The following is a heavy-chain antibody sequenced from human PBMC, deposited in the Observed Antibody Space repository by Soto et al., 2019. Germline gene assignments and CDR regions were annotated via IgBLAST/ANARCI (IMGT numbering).Heavy chain of an antibody. CDR2: IIPILNSP. Sequence: SVKVSCKASGGTFCSYAITWVRRAPGQGLEWLGGIIPILNSPAYAQKFQARVVITADEITNTAYMELNSLRFDDTAVYYCAREAPYCTSATCPKFYDMDVWGRGTTVTVSS. J-gene: IGHJ6*04. V-gene: IGHV1-69*13. CDR3: AREAPYCTSATCPKFYDMDV. D-gene: IGHD2-21*01. CDR1: GGTFCSYA.